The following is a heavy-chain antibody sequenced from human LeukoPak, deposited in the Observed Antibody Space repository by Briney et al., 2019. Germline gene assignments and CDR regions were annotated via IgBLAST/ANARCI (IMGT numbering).Heavy chain of an antibody. CDR3: ARKAYGLDV. Sequence: PGGSLRLSCAPSGFTFSSYWLSWIRKAPGKGLEWVANIKQDGSEKYYVDSVKGRFTISRDNGKHSLYLQMNSLRAEDTAVYYCARKAYGLDVWGKGTTVTVSS. V-gene: IGHV3-7*03. J-gene: IGHJ6*04. CDR1: GFTFSSYW. CDR2: IKQDGSEK.